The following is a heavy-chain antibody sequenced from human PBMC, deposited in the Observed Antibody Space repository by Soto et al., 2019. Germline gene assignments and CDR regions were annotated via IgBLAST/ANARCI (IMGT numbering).Heavy chain of an antibody. CDR2: INAANGDT. D-gene: IGHD6-13*01. CDR1: GYTFTSYG. Sequence: ASVKVSCKASGYTFTSYGIHWVRQAPGQRLEWMGWINAANGDTKYSPKFQGRVTITRDTSASTAYMELSSLRSEDTAVYYCVRRHVSATGIDWFDPWGQGTLVTISS. J-gene: IGHJ5*02. CDR3: VRRHVSATGIDWFDP. V-gene: IGHV1-3*01.